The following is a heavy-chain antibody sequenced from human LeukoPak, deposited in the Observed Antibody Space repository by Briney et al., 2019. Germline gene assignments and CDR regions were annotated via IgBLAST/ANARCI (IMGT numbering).Heavy chain of an antibody. CDR3: AKGPGWYFDF. CDR2: ISGSGGST. V-gene: IGHV3-23*01. CDR1: GFTFSSYA. J-gene: IGHJ2*01. Sequence: GGSLRLSCAASGFTFSSYAMSWVRRAPGKGLEWVSLISGSGGSTYYADSVKGRFTISRDNSENTLYLQMNSLRAEDTAVYYCAKGPGWYFDFWGRGTLVTVSS.